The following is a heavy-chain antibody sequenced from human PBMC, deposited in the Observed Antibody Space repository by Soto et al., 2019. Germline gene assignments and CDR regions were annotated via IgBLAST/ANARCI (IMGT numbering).Heavy chain of an antibody. CDR3: ARALYNWNFRSYYFDY. CDR2: RHYIGST. J-gene: IGHJ4*02. V-gene: IGHV4-31*02. Sequence: WTWIRQHPGRGLEWIGYRHYIGSTYYNPSLKSRVTISVDTSKNQFSLNLSSVTAADTAVYYCARALYNWNFRSYYFDYWGQGTLVTVSS. D-gene: IGHD1-7*01.